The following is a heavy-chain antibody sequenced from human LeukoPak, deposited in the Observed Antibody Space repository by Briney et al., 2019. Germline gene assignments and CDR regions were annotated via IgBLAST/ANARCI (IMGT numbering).Heavy chain of an antibody. CDR3: AKDEYARWEQWLAGSSVAFDI. V-gene: IGHV4-38-2*02. Sequence: SETLSLTCTVSGYSISNGYYWGWIRPPPGKGLEWIGYIYYSGSTYYNPSLKSRVTISVDTSKNQFSLKLSSVTAADTAVYYCAKDEYARWEQWLAGSSVAFDIWGQGTMVTVSS. CDR1: GYSISNGYY. J-gene: IGHJ3*02. D-gene: IGHD6-19*01. CDR2: IYYSGST.